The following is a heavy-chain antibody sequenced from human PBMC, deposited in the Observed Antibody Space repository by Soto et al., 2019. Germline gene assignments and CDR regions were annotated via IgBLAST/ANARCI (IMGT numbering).Heavy chain of an antibody. V-gene: IGHV4-39*01. D-gene: IGHD3-22*01. J-gene: IGHJ4*02. CDR2: IYYSGST. Sequence: SETLSLTCTVSGGSISSSSYYWGWIRQPPGKGLEWIGSIYYSGSTYYNPSLKSRVTISVDTSKNQFSLKLSSVTAADTAVYYCASERSMIVENSWGQGSQVTVSS. CDR3: ASERSMIVENS. CDR1: GGSISSSSYY.